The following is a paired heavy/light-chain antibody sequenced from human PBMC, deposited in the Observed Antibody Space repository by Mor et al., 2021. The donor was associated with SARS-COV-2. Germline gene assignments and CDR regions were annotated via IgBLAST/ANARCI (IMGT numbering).Heavy chain of an antibody. CDR3: ARQGYNAYYAMDV. D-gene: IGHD2-2*01. V-gene: IGHV5-51*01. Sequence: EGQLVQPVAEMRKPGESLTISCQASGYSFSSNWIAWVRLTPGRGLEWVGLIHPGTSESKYSPSFEGQVTISADTSITTAYLQWSSLKASDSATYFCARQGYNAYYAMDVWGRGTTVAVS. J-gene: IGHJ6*02. CDR2: IHPGTSES. CDR1: GYSFSSNW.
Light chain of an antibody. CDR2: GTS. CDR1: QSVSISY. CDR3: QQYGSSPELT. V-gene: IGKV3-20*01. Sequence: ILLTQSPGTLSLSPGESATLSCRASQSVSISYLAWYQQRPGQAPRLLIYGTSSRAPGIPRRFSGSGSETDFTLSISRLEPEDFALYYCQQYGSSPELTFGGGTKVEIK. J-gene: IGKJ4*01.